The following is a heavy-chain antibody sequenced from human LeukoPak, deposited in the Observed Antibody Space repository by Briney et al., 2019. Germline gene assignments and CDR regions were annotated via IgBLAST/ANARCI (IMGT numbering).Heavy chain of an antibody. J-gene: IGHJ4*02. CDR1: GFTFSDYG. Sequence: PGGSLRLSCAASGFTFSDYGMHWVRQAPGKGLEWVAAVLYDGSHKYYADSVKGRFTISRDNSKNTLYLQMDSLRAEDTAVYYCARARMVGTTTYYFQYWGQGALVTVSS. CDR2: VLYDGSHK. D-gene: IGHD1-26*01. V-gene: IGHV3-33*01. CDR3: ARARMVGTTTYYFQY.